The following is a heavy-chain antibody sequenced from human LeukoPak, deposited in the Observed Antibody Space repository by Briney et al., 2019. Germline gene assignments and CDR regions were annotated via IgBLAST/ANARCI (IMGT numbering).Heavy chain of an antibody. CDR3: ARAPEDIVVVVAADDAFDI. CDR1: GGSISSGDYY. CDR2: IYYSGST. J-gene: IGHJ3*02. Sequence: KPSQTLSLTCTVSGGSISSGDYYWSWIRQPPGKGLEWIGYIYYSGSTYYNPSLKSRVTISVDTSKNQFSLKLSSVTAADTAVYYCARAPEDIVVVVAADDAFDIWGQGTMVTVSS. D-gene: IGHD2-15*01. V-gene: IGHV4-30-4*08.